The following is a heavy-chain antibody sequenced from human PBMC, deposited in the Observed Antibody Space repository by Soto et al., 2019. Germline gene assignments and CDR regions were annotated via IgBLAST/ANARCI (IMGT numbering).Heavy chain of an antibody. D-gene: IGHD1-20*01. CDR3: AISRITGTGAVYDVMDV. V-gene: IGHV1-2*04. CDR2: INPNSGGT. Sequence: GASVKVSCKASGYTFTGYYMHWVRQAPGQGLEWMGWINPNSGGTNYAQKFQGWVTMTRDTSISTAYMELSRLRSDDTAVYYCAISRITGTGAVYDVMDVWGQGTTVTVSS. CDR1: GYTFTGYY. J-gene: IGHJ6*01.